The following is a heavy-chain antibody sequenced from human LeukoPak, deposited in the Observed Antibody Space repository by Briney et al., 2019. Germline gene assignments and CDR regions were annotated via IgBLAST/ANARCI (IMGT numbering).Heavy chain of an antibody. Sequence: GGSLRLSCAASGFTFSSFAIHWVRQAPGKGLEWVAVISYDGSNKYYADSVKGRFTISRDNSKNTLYLQMNSLRTEDTAVYYCANGGPPYCSTTSCYLHYFDYWGQGTLVTVSS. J-gene: IGHJ4*02. CDR2: ISYDGSNK. CDR1: GFTFSSFA. CDR3: ANGGPPYCSTTSCYLHYFDY. D-gene: IGHD2-2*01. V-gene: IGHV3-30-3*01.